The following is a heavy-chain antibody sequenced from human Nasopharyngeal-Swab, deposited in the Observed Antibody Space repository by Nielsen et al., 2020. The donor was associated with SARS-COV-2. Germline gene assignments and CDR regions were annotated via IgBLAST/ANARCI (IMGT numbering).Heavy chain of an antibody. D-gene: IGHD5-18*01. V-gene: IGHV1-69*13. Sequence: SVQVPCKASGGTFSSYAISWVRQPPGQGLEWMGGIIPIFGTANYAQKFQGRVTITADDSTSTAYMELSSLRSEDTAVYYCARVGDTAMADAFDIWGQGTMVTVSS. J-gene: IGHJ3*02. CDR1: GGTFSSYA. CDR2: IIPIFGTA. CDR3: ARVGDTAMADAFDI.